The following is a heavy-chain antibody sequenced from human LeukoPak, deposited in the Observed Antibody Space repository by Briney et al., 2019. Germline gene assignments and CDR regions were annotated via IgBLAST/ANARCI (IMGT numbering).Heavy chain of an antibody. D-gene: IGHD2-2*01. J-gene: IGHJ4*02. CDR2: LNPKRGGT. CDR1: GYTFTGYY. CDR3: ARATYTAAVSYYFDY. V-gene: IGHV1-2*02. Sequence: ASVKVSCKASGYTFTGYYMHWVRQAPGQGLEWMGWLNPKRGGTNYAQKFQGRVTMTRDTSISAAYMELSRLRSDDTAVYYCARATYTAAVSYYFDYWGQGTLVTVSS.